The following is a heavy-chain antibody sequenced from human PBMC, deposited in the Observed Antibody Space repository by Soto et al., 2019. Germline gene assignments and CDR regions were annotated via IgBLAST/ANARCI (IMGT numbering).Heavy chain of an antibody. J-gene: IGHJ4*02. CDR2: ISGSGGTA. CDR3: AKGRGQSWSFDY. CDR1: GFTFSSYA. V-gene: IGHV3-23*01. Sequence: EVQLLESGGGSVQPGGSLRLSCAASGFTFSSYAMHWVRRPPGKGLEWVSSISGSGGTAYYADSVKGRFSISRDSLVNTLYLQMNSLRAEDTAVYYGAKGRGQSWSFDYWGQGTRVTVSP. D-gene: IGHD3-10*01.